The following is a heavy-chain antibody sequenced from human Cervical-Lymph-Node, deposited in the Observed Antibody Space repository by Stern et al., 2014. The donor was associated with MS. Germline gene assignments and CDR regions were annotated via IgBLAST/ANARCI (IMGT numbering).Heavy chain of an antibody. Sequence: VQLVESGAEVKKPGESLKISCEASGYLFDDYWIGWVRQLSGRGLELVAIIFPRDSNTRYSPSVQGQVTISAAKPIRTPSLQGGSLKASDPAMYYCARAPATPSGYDRFDYGGQGALVTGS. V-gene: IGHV5-51*04. D-gene: IGHD5-12*01. CDR1: GYLFDDYW. CDR2: IFPRDSNT. CDR3: ARAPATPSGYDRFDY. J-gene: IGHJ4*02.